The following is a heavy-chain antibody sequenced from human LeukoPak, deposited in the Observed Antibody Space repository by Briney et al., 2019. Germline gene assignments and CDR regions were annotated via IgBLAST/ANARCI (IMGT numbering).Heavy chain of an antibody. CDR2: IKQDGSEK. V-gene: IGHV3-7*04. D-gene: IGHD3-10*01. Sequence: GGSLRLSCAASGFTFSSYWMSWVRQAPGKGLEWVANIKQDGSEKYYVDSVKGRFTISRDNAKNSPYLQMNSLRAEDTAVYYCARDARYYYGSGSSNDYWGQGTLVTVSS. CDR1: GFTFSSYW. CDR3: ARDARYYYGSGSSNDY. J-gene: IGHJ4*02.